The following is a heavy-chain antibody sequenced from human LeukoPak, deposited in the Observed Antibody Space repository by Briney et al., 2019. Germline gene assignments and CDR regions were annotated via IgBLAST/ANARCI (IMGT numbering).Heavy chain of an antibody. J-gene: IGHJ4*02. CDR3: TTDRRYEVATIDY. CDR2: IKSKTDGGTT. Sequence: GGSLRLSCAASGFTFSNAWMSWVRQAPGKGLEWVGRIKSKTDGGTTDYAAPVKGRFTISRDDSKNTLYLQMNSLKTEDTAVYYCTTDRRYEVATIDYWGQGTLVTVSS. D-gene: IGHD5-24*01. V-gene: IGHV3-15*01. CDR1: GFTFSNAW.